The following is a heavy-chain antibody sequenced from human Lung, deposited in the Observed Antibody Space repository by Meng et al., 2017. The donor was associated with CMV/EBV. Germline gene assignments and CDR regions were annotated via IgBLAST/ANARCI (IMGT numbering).Heavy chain of an antibody. V-gene: IGHV3-74*01. D-gene: IGHD3-10*01. CDR2: INTDGATT. CDR3: ASANHFGSGMAFDP. Sequence: GESXKISCTASGFTFNRFWIHWVRQAPGKGPVWVSVINTDGATTRYADSVKGRFTISRDNTKSTLYLQMNSLRAEDTAVYYCASANHFGSGMAFDPWGQGXLVTVSS. J-gene: IGHJ5*02. CDR1: GFTFNRFW.